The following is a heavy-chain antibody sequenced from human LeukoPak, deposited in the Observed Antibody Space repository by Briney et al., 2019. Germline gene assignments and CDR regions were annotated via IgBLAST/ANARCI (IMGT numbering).Heavy chain of an antibody. CDR1: GYNFIIYG. Sequence: GASVKVSCKASGYNFIIYGLTWVRQAPGQGLEWMGWINNNNGDTNYAQKIQDRVTMITDTSTSTAYMELRSLRYDDPVVYYCARYPRYCGSGGCMGFDHWGQGTLVTVSS. D-gene: IGHD2-15*01. J-gene: IGHJ4*02. CDR2: INNNNGDT. V-gene: IGHV1-18*04. CDR3: ARYPRYCGSGGCMGFDH.